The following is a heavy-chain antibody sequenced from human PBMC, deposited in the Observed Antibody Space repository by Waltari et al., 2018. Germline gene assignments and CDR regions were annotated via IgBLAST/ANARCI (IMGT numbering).Heavy chain of an antibody. CDR3: ARHVSYDILTGYFSWFDP. V-gene: IGHV4-39*01. CDR1: GGSISSSSYY. Sequence: QLQLQESGPGLVKPSETLSLTCTVSGGSISSSSYYWGWIRQPPGKGLEWIGSIYYRGCTYYNPALKSRVTISVDTSKNQFSLKLSSVTAADTAVYYCARHVSYDILTGYFSWFDPWGQGTLVTVSS. D-gene: IGHD3-9*01. J-gene: IGHJ5*02. CDR2: IYYRGCT.